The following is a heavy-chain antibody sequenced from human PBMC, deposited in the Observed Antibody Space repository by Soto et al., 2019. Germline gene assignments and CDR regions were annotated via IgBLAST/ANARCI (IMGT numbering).Heavy chain of an antibody. CDR1: GDTFTGYH. V-gene: IGHV1-2*02. CDR3: ARAVSPYYDNTAPTWFDP. CDR2: FKPFNGVT. J-gene: IGHJ5*02. D-gene: IGHD3-9*01. Sequence: ASVKVSCKASGDTFTGYHLHWVRQAPGQGLEWMGSFKPFNGVTNLAQNFQGRVTLTRDTSNNTAYMELSRLRSDDTAVYFCARAVSPYYDNTAPTWFDPWGQGNXVTVSS.